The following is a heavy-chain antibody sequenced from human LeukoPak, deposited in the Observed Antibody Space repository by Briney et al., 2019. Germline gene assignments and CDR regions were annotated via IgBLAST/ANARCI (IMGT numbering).Heavy chain of an antibody. J-gene: IGHJ6*03. CDR1: GFTFSDSY. CDR2: ISDSGTTI. CDR3: AREVSYQQRSYNIDV. V-gene: IGHV3-11*01. D-gene: IGHD2-2*01. Sequence: GGSLRLSCAASGFTFSDSYMSWIRQAPGKGLEWVSYISDSGTTIYYADSVKGRFTISRDNAKNSLYLRMNSLRAEDTAVYYCAREVSYQQRSYNIDVWGKGTTVTVSS.